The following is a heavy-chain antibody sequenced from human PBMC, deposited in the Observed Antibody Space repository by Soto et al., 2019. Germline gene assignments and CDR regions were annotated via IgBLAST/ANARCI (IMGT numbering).Heavy chain of an antibody. CDR1: GYTFTSYA. D-gene: IGHD6-19*01. CDR3: AWSSYSSSSWFDP. V-gene: IGHV1-46*03. Sequence: SVKVYCKASGYTFTSYAMHWLRQAPGQGLEWMGVIDPSNGNTSYAQKFQGRVTMTRDTSTSTVYMELSSLRFEDTAMYYCAWSSYSSSSWFDPWGQGTPVT. CDR2: IDPSNGNT. J-gene: IGHJ5*02.